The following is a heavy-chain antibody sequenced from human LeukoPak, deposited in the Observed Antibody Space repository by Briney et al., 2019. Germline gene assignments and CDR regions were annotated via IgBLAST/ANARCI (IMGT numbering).Heavy chain of an antibody. D-gene: IGHD3-22*01. CDR2: IYYSGST. V-gene: IGHV4-39*07. J-gene: IGHJ4*02. CDR3: ARGGYDGTDFDY. Sequence: PSETLSLTCTVSGGSISSGTYYWGWIRQPPGKGLEWIGSIYYSGSTLNNPSLKSRVTISVDTSKNQFSLKLSSVTAADTAMYYCARGGYDGTDFDYWGQGTLVTVSS. CDR1: GGSISSGTYY.